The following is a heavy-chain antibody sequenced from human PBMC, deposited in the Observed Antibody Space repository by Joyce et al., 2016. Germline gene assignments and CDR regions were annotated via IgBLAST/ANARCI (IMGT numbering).Heavy chain of an antibody. D-gene: IGHD6-6*01. CDR1: GGSISTSCYY. CDR3: ARDQVLGAARHHGNWFDP. J-gene: IGHJ5*02. V-gene: IGHV4-39*07. Sequence: QLQLQESGPGLVKPSETLSLTCTVSGGSISTSCYYWGWIRQPPGKGLEWIGSIHYSGSTYCNRSLKSRVTISVDKSKNQFSLKLSSVTAADTAVYYCARDQVLGAARHHGNWFDPWGQGTLVTVSS. CDR2: IHYSGST.